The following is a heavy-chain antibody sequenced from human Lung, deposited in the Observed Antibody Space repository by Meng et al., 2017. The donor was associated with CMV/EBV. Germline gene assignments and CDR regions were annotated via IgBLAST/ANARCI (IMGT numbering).Heavy chain of an antibody. CDR1: GYNFSGYY. CDR3: ARRYSSGYSNWFDP. D-gene: IGHD3-22*01. V-gene: IGHV1-2*02. Sequence: SGYNFSGYYMHWVRQDPGQGLEWMGWINPNSGGTNYAQKFQGRVTMTRDTSISTDYMELSRLRSDDTAVYYCARRYSSGYSNWFDPWGQGTLVTVSS. CDR2: INPNSGGT. J-gene: IGHJ5*02.